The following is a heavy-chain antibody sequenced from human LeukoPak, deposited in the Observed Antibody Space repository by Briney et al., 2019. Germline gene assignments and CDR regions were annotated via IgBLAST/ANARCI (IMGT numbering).Heavy chain of an antibody. CDR3: AGGRGWLIDY. D-gene: IGHD6-19*01. V-gene: IGHV3-7*01. CDR2: IKQDGSET. CDR1: GFTIGSYC. Sequence: GGSLRLSCAASGFTIGSYCMNWVRQAPGKGLEWVAIIKQDGSETLYVDSVRDHFTISRDNAKNSAYLQMNSLRVEDTAVYFCAGGRGWLIDYWGQGTLVTVSS. J-gene: IGHJ4*02.